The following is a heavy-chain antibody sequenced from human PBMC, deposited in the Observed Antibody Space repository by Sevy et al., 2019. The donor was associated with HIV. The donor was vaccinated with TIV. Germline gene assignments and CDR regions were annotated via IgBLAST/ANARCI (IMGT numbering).Heavy chain of an antibody. CDR1: GFTFGDYA. J-gene: IGHJ5*02. CDR2: IRKKAYDGTT. D-gene: IGHD6-19*01. V-gene: IGHV3-49*03. CDR3: TRDPTEGMAVAGNWYDP. Sequence: GGSLRLSCKASGFTFGDYAMSWFRQAPGKGLEWVGFIRKKAYDGTTEYAASVKGRFTISRDDSKSIAYLQMNSLKTEDTAVYYCTRDPTEGMAVAGNWYDPWGQGTLVTVSS.